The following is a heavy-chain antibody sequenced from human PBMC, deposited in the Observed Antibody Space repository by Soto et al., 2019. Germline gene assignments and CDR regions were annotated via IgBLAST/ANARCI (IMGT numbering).Heavy chain of an antibody. D-gene: IGHD3-9*01. V-gene: IGHV3-30*18. J-gene: IGHJ4*02. Sequence: QVQLVESGGGVVQPGRSLRLSCAASGFTFSSYGMHWVRQAPGKGLAWVAVISYDGSNKYYADSVKGRFTISRDNSKNTLYLQINSLKAEDTAVYYCAKDPQHYDILTGYSFWGQGTLVTVAS. CDR3: AKDPQHYDILTGYSF. CDR2: ISYDGSNK. CDR1: GFTFSSYG.